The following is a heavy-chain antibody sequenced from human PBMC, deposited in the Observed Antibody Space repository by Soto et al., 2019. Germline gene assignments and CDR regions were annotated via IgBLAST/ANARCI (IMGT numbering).Heavy chain of an antibody. Sequence: SETLSLTCTVSGGSISTYYWSWIRQPPGKGLEWIGFIYYSGTTNYNPSLKSRTTIPVDTSKNQFSLKLSSVTAADTAVYYCARNSIFGVDNWFDPWGQGTLVTVSS. V-gene: IGHV4-59*01. D-gene: IGHD3-3*01. CDR1: GGSISTYY. CDR3: ARNSIFGVDNWFDP. J-gene: IGHJ5*02. CDR2: IYYSGTT.